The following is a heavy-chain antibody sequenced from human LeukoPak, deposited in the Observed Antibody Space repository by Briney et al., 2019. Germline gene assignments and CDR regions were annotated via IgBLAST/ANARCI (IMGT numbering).Heavy chain of an antibody. CDR1: GYTFTGYY. V-gene: IGHV1-2*02. Sequence: GGSVKVSCKASGYTFTGYYMHWVRQAPGQGLEWMGWINPNSGGTNYAQKFQGRVTMTRDTSISTAYMELSRLRSDDTAVYYCARDLGGATTASDYWGQGTLVTVSS. CDR2: INPNSGGT. CDR3: ARDLGGATTASDY. J-gene: IGHJ4*02. D-gene: IGHD1-26*01.